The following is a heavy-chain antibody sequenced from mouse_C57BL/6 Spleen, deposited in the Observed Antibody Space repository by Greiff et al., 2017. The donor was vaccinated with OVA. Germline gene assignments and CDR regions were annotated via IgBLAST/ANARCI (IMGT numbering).Heavy chain of an antibody. J-gene: IGHJ4*01. D-gene: IGHD1-1*01. Sequence: EVKLMESGGGLVQPGGSLSLSCAASGFTFTDYYMSWVRQPPGKALEWLGFIRNKANGYTTEYSASVKGRFTISRDNSQSILYLQMNALRAEDSATYYCARSTGYYGYAMDYWGQGTSVTVSS. CDR2: IRNKANGYTT. V-gene: IGHV7-3*01. CDR1: GFTFTDYY. CDR3: ARSTGYYGYAMDY.